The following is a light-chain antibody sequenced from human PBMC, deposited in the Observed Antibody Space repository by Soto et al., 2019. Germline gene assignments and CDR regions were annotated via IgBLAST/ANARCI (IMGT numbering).Light chain of an antibody. CDR3: NSFTTSSTLV. CDR1: SSDVGAYNY. V-gene: IGLV2-14*03. J-gene: IGLJ2*01. Sequence: QSVLTQPASVSGSPGQSITISCTGTSSDVGAYNYVSWYQHHPGKAPKLMIYDVSNRPSGVSNRFSGSKSGNTASLTISGLQAEDEDDYYFNSFTTSSTLVFGGRTQLTVL. CDR2: DVS.